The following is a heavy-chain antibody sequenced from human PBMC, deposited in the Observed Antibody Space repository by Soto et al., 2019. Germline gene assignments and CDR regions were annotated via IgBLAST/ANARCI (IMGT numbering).Heavy chain of an antibody. Sequence: EVQLVESGGGLIQPGGPLSLPCAPLGLTASNINMSWSRQAPGKGLEWVSIIYSGGSTYYADSVTGRFTISRDNSKNTLYLQMDSLRAEDTAVYYCARAFNWNDAYFDYWGQGTLVTVSS. CDR3: ARAFNWNDAYFDY. CDR2: IYSGGST. J-gene: IGHJ4*02. CDR1: GLTASNIN. D-gene: IGHD1-1*01. V-gene: IGHV3-53*01.